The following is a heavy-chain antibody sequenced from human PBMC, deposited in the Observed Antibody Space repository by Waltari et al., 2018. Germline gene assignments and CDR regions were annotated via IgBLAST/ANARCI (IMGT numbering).Heavy chain of an antibody. CDR2: ISYDGSNK. D-gene: IGHD6-19*01. CDR3: ARVRSSGWYAVGWFDP. Sequence: QVQLVESGGGVVQPGRSLRLSCAASGFTFSSYAMPWVRQAPGKGLEWVAVISYDGSNKYYADSVKGRFTISRDNSKNTLYLQMNSLRAEDTAVYYCARVRSSGWYAVGWFDPWGQGTLVTVSS. J-gene: IGHJ5*02. V-gene: IGHV3-30-3*01. CDR1: GFTFSSYA.